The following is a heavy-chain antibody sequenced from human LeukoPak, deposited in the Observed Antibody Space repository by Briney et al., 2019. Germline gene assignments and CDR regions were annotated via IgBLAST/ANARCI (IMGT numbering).Heavy chain of an antibody. CDR3: AREDFWSGYIN. CDR1: GGSISSYY. V-gene: IGHV4-59*01. CDR2: IYYSGST. Sequence: ASETLSLTCTVSGGSISSYYWSWIRQRPGKGLEWIGYIYYSGSTNYNPSLKGRVTISVDTSKNQFSLKLSSVTAADTAVYYCAREDFWSGYINWGQGTLVTVSS. J-gene: IGHJ4*02. D-gene: IGHD3-3*01.